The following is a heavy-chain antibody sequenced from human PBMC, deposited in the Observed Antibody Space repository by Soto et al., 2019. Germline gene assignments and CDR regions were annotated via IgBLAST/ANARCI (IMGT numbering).Heavy chain of an antibody. V-gene: IGHV3-74*01. CDR2: INSDGSST. D-gene: IGHD4-4*01. CDR3: ARDEQLLRYYYGMDV. CDR1: GFTFSSYW. J-gene: IGHJ6*02. Sequence: GGSLRLSCAASGFTFSSYWMHWVRQAPGKGLVWVSRINSDGSSTSYADSVKGRFTISRDNAKNTLYLQMNSLRAEDTAVYYCARDEQLLRYYYGMDVWGQGTTVTVSS.